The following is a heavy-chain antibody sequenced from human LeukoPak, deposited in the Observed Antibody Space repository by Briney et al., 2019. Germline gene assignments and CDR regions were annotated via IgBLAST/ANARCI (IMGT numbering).Heavy chain of an antibody. CDR3: ARGSGTYLDY. V-gene: IGHV3-23*01. D-gene: IGHD3-3*01. CDR1: GFTFSSYA. CDR2: ISGSGGST. Sequence: GGSLRLSCAASGFTFSSYAMSWVRQAPGKGLEWVSAISGSGGSTYYADSVKGRFTISRDNSKNTLFLQMNSLRTDDTAVYYCARGSGTYLDYWGQGTLVTVSS. J-gene: IGHJ4*02.